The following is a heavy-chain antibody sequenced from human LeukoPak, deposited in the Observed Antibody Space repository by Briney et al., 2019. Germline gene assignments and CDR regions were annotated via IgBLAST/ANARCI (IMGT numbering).Heavy chain of an antibody. CDR2: IYHSGST. D-gene: IGHD3-22*01. CDR1: GGPISSGGYS. V-gene: IGHV4-30-2*01. CDR3: ARGPHYYYDSSGYFDY. J-gene: IGHJ4*02. Sequence: PSQTLSLTCAVSGGPISSGGYSWSWIRQPPGKGLEWIGYIYHSGSTYYNPSLKSRVTISVDRSKNQFSLKLSSVTAADTAVYYCARGPHYYYDSSGYFDYWGQGTLVTVSS.